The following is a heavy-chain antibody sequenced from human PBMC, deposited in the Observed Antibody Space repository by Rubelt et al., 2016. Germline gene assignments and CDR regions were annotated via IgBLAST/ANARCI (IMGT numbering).Heavy chain of an antibody. CDR2: INHSGST. V-gene: IGHV4-39*07. J-gene: IGHJ4*02. CDR1: GGSISSSSYY. Sequence: QLQLQESGPGLVKPSETLSLTCTVSGGSISSSSYYWGWIRQPPGKGLEWIGEINHSGSTNYNPSLKRRVTISVDTSKSQFSLKLSSVTAADTAVYYCARIAAQNSIDYWGQGTLVTVSS. CDR3: ARIAAQNSIDY. D-gene: IGHD6-6*01.